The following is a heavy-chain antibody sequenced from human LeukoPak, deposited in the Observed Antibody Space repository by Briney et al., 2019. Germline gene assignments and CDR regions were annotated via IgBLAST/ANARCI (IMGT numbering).Heavy chain of an antibody. V-gene: IGHV4-30-2*01. D-gene: IGHD6-6*01. CDR3: ARYTMSIAACDFDY. CDR2: IYHSGST. CDR1: GGSISSGGYY. Sequence: SETLSLTCTVSGGSISSGGYYWSWIRQPPGKGLEWIGYIYHSGSTYYNPSLKSRVTISVDRSKNQFSLKLSSVTAADTAVYYCARYTMSIAACDFDYWGQGTLVTVSS. J-gene: IGHJ4*02.